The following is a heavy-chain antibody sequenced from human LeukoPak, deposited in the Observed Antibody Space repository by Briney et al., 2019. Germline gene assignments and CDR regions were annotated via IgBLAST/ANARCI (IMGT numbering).Heavy chain of an antibody. CDR3: EKDGTSLVAFDI. V-gene: IGHV3-30*02. D-gene: IGHD1-26*01. J-gene: IGHJ3*02. Sequence: GGSLRLSCASSGFTFSSYGMHWVRQAPGKGLEWVAFIRYDGSNKYYADSVKGRFTISRDNYKNTLYLQMNSLRAEDTAVYYCEKDGTSLVAFDIWGQGTMVTVSS. CDR2: IRYDGSNK. CDR1: GFTFSSYG.